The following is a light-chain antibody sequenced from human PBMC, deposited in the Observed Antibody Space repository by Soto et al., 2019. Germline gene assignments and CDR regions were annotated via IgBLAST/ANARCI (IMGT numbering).Light chain of an antibody. CDR2: GAS. V-gene: IGKV3-20*01. CDR1: QSVSNNY. J-gene: IGKJ5*01. CDR3: QQYGSLPIT. Sequence: EIVLTQSPATLSLSPWERATLSCRASQSVSNNYLAWYQQKPGQAPRLLIYGASNRATGIPDRFSGSGSGTDFTLTISRVAPEDFAVYYCQQYGSLPITFGQGTRLEIK.